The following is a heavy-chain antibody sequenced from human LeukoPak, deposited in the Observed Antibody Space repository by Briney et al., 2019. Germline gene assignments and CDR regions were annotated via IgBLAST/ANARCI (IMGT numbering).Heavy chain of an antibody. D-gene: IGHD3-22*01. CDR2: IYYSGST. CDR3: ARDSYYYDSSDYWFDY. J-gene: IGHJ4*02. Sequence: PSETLSLTCTVSGGSISSYYWSWIRQPPGKGLEWIGYIYYSGSTNYNPSLKSRVTISVDTSKNQFSLKLSSVTAADTAVYYCARDSYYYDSSDYWFDYWGQGTLVTVSS. CDR1: GGSISSYY. V-gene: IGHV4-59*12.